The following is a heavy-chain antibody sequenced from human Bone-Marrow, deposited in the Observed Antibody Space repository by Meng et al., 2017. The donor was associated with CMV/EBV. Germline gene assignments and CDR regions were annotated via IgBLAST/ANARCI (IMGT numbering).Heavy chain of an antibody. D-gene: IGHD6-6*01. CDR1: GYTFTSYY. V-gene: IGHV1-46*01. CDR3: ARGLYSSSSEMGY. CDR2: MNPSCGST. Sequence: ASEKVPCKASGYTFTSYYMHWVRQAPGQGLGWMGIMNPSCGSTSYAQKFQGRVTMTRDTSTSTVYMELSSLRSDDTAVYYCARGLYSSSSEMGYWGQGTLVTVSS. J-gene: IGHJ4*02.